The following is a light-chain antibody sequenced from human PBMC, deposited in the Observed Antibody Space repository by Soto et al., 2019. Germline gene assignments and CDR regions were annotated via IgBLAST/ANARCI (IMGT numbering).Light chain of an antibody. V-gene: IGLV2-14*01. CDR2: EVN. J-gene: IGLJ2*01. CDR3: TSYTSASTLV. Sequence: QSALTQPASVSGSPGQSITVSCTGTSSDVGAYNYVSWYQQHPGKAPTFMIYEVNIRPSGVSHRFSGSKSGNTAFLTISGLQAEDEADYYCTSYTSASTLVFGGGTKVTVL. CDR1: SSDVGAYNY.